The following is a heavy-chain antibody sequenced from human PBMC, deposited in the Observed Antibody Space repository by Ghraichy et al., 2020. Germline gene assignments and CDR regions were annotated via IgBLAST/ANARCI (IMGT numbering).Heavy chain of an antibody. CDR2: ITDSGDKT. Sequence: LSLTCAASGFTFSSYVMTWVRQAPGKGLEWVSSITDSGDKTYYADSVKGRFTISRDNSKNTLYLQMNSLRAEDTALYYCAKGGIGIITGLDYWGQGTLLTVSS. CDR1: GFTFSSYV. J-gene: IGHJ4*02. D-gene: IGHD1-20*01. CDR3: AKGGIGIITGLDY. V-gene: IGHV3-23*01.